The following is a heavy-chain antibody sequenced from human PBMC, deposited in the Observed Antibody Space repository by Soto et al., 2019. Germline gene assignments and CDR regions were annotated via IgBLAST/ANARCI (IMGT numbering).Heavy chain of an antibody. Sequence: GGSLRLSCAASGFTFSNYWMHWVRQAPGKGLVWVTLIKSVGIYTDYADSVKGLFTISGDNAESTLYLQMNSLRAEYTAVYFCATGDYGSLRTGYWGQGTLVTVSS. CDR2: IKSVGIYT. CDR3: ATGDYGSLRTGY. J-gene: IGHJ4*02. V-gene: IGHV3-74*01. CDR1: GFTFSNYW. D-gene: IGHD3-16*01.